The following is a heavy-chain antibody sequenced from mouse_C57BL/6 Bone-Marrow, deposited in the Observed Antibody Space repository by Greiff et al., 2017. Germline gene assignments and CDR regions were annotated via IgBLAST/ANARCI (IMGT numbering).Heavy chain of an antibody. CDR3: ARRYHYYGSSSYYFDY. V-gene: IGHV1-26*01. D-gene: IGHD1-1*01. CDR2: INPNNGGT. Sequence: EVQLQQSGPELVKPGASVKISCKASGYTFTDYYMNWVKQSHGKSLEWIGDINPNNGGTSYNQKFKGKATLTVDKSSSTAYMELRSLTSEDSAVYYCARRYHYYGSSSYYFDYWGQGTTLTVSS. J-gene: IGHJ2*01. CDR1: GYTFTDYY.